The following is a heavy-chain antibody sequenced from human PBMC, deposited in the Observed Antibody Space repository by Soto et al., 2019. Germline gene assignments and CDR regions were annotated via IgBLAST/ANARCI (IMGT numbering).Heavy chain of an antibody. CDR2: IKHTGDA. J-gene: IGHJ5*01. D-gene: IGHD2-15*01. CDR1: GDAIKTETW. CDR3: AREGSLHWFES. Sequence: QVHLQESGPGLVKPSETLSLTCAVSGDAIKTETWWSWLRQLPGTGLEWIGEIKHTGDANANPALRSRVSMSVDRTKNQFFLNLRSGSAADTAVYFCAREGSLHWFESWGQGTLVTVSS. V-gene: IGHV4-4*02.